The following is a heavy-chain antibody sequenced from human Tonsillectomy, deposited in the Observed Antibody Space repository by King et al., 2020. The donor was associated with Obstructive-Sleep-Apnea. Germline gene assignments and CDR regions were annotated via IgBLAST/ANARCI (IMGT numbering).Heavy chain of an antibody. D-gene: IGHD6-19*01. CDR1: GGSISSGGYY. CDR2: IYYSGST. V-gene: IGHV4-31*03. CDR3: AREAVLGLYYGMDV. Sequence: QLQESGPGLVKPSQTLSLTCTVSGGSISSGGYYWSWIRQHPGKGPEWIGYIYYSGSTYYNPSLKSRVTISVDTSKNQFPLKLSSVTAADTAVYYCAREAVLGLYYGMDVWGQGTTVTVSS. J-gene: IGHJ6*02.